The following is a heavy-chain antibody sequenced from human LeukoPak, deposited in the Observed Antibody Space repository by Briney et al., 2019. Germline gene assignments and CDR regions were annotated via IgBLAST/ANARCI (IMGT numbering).Heavy chain of an antibody. J-gene: IGHJ3*02. CDR2: INPSSGGT. Sequence: GASVKVSCKASGYTFTGYYIHWVRQAPGQGLEWMGWINPSSGGTDYAQMFQGRVTMTRDTSSSTAYIELSRLRSDDTGVYYCARGVMPVASFDIWGQGTMVTVSS. CDR3: ARGVMPVASFDI. CDR1: GYTFTGYY. V-gene: IGHV1-2*02. D-gene: IGHD3-16*01.